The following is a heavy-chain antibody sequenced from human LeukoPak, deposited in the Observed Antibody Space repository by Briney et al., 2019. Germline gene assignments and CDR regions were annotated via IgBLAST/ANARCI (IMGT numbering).Heavy chain of an antibody. D-gene: IGHD6-19*01. CDR2: TIPNFGTA. V-gene: IGHV1-69*13. Sequence: SVKVSCKASGGTFTSYDLSWVRQAPGQGLEWMGRTIPNFGTANYAQKFQGRVTITADESTSTAYMELSSLRFEDTAVYYCARARLPGIAVAGTGTANYWGQGTLVTVSS. CDR3: ARARLPGIAVAGTGTANY. CDR1: GGTFTSYD. J-gene: IGHJ4*02.